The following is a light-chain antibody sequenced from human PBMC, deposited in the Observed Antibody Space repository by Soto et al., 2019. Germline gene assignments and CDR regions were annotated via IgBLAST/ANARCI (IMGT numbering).Light chain of an antibody. CDR1: QSVSSN. J-gene: IGKJ4*01. Sequence: VVSESPATLSVSKGERASLSCRASQSVSSNLAWYQQKPGQAPRLLIFAASNRATGIPDRFSGSGSGTDFTLTISRLEPEDSAVYYCPQFGTSPLTFGGGTKVDI. CDR2: AAS. V-gene: IGKV3-20*01. CDR3: PQFGTSPLT.